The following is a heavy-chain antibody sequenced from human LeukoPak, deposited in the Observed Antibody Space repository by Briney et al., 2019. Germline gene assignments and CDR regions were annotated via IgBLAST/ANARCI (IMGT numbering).Heavy chain of an antibody. Sequence: GGSLRLSCAASGFTFNSYGMHWVRQAPGKGLEWVAVIWYDGSNKYYADSVKGRFTISRDNSKNTLYLQMNSLRAEDTAVYYCAKARPDCSSTSCYTTEIDYWGQGTLVTVSS. CDR3: AKARPDCSSTSCYTTEIDY. J-gene: IGHJ4*02. CDR2: IWYDGSNK. CDR1: GFTFNSYG. D-gene: IGHD2-2*02. V-gene: IGHV3-33*06.